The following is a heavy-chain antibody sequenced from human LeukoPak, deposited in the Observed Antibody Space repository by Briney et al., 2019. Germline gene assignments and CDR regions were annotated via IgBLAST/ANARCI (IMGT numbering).Heavy chain of an antibody. V-gene: IGHV5-51*01. CDR3: ARQGKVGNIAVAVGSWFDP. J-gene: IGHJ5*02. Sequence: GESLKISCKGSGYSFTSYWIGWVRQMPGKGLEWMGMIYPGDSDTRYSPSFQGQVTISADKSISTAYLQLSSLKASDTAMYYCARQGKVGNIAVAVGSWFDPWGQGTLVTVSS. CDR2: IYPGDSDT. D-gene: IGHD6-19*01. CDR1: GYSFTSYW.